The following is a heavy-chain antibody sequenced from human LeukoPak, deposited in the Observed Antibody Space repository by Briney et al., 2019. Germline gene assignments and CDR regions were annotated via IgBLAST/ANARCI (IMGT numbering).Heavy chain of an antibody. J-gene: IGHJ5*02. CDR1: EFTVSKKY. CDR3: ATIGRRAAPRWFDP. Sequence: GGSLRLSCAASEFTVSKKYLGWVRQAPGKGLDWVSVIYSGGATYFADSVKGRVTISRDKSTNTVYLQMSSLRVEDTAIYYCATIGRRAAPRWFDPWGQGTLVTVSS. D-gene: IGHD1-26*01. V-gene: IGHV3-66*02. CDR2: IYSGGAT.